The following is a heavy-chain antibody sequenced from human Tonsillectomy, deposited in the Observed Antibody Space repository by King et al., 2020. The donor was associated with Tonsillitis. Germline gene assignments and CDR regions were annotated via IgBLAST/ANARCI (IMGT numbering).Heavy chain of an antibody. V-gene: IGHV3-21*01. J-gene: IGHJ4*02. CDR2: ISSISIYI. CDR3: ATLFGLQGA. CDR1: GFTFSNYS. D-gene: IGHD4-11*01. Sequence: VQLVESGGGLFKPGGSLRLSCAASGFTFSNYSMNWVRQAPGKGLEWFSRISSISIYIYYDASGKGRFTISRDNAKNSLYLQMNSLRAEDTAVYYCATLFGLQGAWGQGTLVTVSS.